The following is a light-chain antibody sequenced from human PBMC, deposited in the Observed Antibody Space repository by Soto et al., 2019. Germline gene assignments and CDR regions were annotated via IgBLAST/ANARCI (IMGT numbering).Light chain of an antibody. CDR3: MQGTHWPPYT. Sequence: DVVMPQSPLSLPVTLGQPASISCRSSQSLVYSDGNASLNWFQQRPGQSPRRLIYKVSYRDSGVPDRFSGSGSGTDFTLRINRVEAEDVGVYYCMQGTHWPPYTFGQGTKLEI. V-gene: IGKV2-30*01. CDR1: QSLVYSDGNAS. J-gene: IGKJ2*01. CDR2: KVS.